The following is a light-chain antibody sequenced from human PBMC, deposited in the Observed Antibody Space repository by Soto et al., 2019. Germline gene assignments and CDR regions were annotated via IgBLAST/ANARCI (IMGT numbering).Light chain of an antibody. CDR2: GAS. CDR1: QSVSSN. V-gene: IGKV3-15*01. CDR3: QQYNNWPYT. Sequence: MTQSPATLSVSPGERATLSCRASQSVSSNLAWYQQKPGQAPRLLIYGASTRATGIPARFSGSGSGTEFTLTISSLQSGDFAVYYCQQYNNWPYTFGQGTKLEIK. J-gene: IGKJ2*01.